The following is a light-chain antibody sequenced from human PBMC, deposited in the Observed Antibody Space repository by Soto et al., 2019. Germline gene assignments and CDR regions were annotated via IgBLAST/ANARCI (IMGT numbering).Light chain of an antibody. CDR3: QQYSKWPPRYS. CDR1: QSVSSSY. Sequence: EIVLTQSPGTLSLSPGERATLSCRASQSVSSSYLAWYQQKPGQAPRLLIYGASSRATGIPDRFSGSGSGTDFTLTISRLEPEDFAIYFCQQYSKWPPRYSFGQGTKVDIK. J-gene: IGKJ2*03. V-gene: IGKV3-20*01. CDR2: GAS.